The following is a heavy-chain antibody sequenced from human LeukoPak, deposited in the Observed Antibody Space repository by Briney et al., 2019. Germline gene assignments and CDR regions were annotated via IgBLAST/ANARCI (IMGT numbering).Heavy chain of an antibody. Sequence: GGSLRLSCAASGLTGGHNYVSWVRQAPGKGLEWVSAIHTSGDTCYADSVKGRFTISRDTSKNTLYLQINSLRVEATAVYYCIVFGDSNHWGQGTLVTVSS. J-gene: IGHJ5*02. D-gene: IGHD4-17*01. CDR1: GLTGGHNY. V-gene: IGHV3-53*01. CDR2: IHTSGDT. CDR3: IVFGDSNH.